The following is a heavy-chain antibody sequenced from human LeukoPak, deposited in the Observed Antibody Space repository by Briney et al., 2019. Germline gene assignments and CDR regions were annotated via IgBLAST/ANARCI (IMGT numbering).Heavy chain of an antibody. Sequence: SGPTLVKPTQTLTLTCTFSGFSLSTSGVGVGWIRQPPGKALEWLALIYWDGDNRYSPSLKRRLTITKDTSKNQVVLTMTNMDPVDTATYYCAHRRRSSSWHGRVDYWGQGTLVTVSS. J-gene: IGHJ4*02. CDR2: IYWDGDN. D-gene: IGHD6-13*01. CDR3: AHRRRSSSWHGRVDY. CDR1: GFSLSTSGVG. V-gene: IGHV2-5*02.